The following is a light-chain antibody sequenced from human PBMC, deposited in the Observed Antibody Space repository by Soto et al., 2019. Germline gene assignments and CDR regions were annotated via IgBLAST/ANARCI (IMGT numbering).Light chain of an antibody. CDR2: GAS. V-gene: IGKV3D-15*01. CDR1: QSVSSN. J-gene: IGKJ5*01. CDR3: QQYDSSPIT. Sequence: EIMMTQSPATLSVSPGERATLSCRASQSVSSNLAWYQQKPGQAPRLFIYGASTRATGIPDRFSGSGSGTDFTLTITPLEPEDFAVYFCQQYDSSPITFGQGTRLEIK.